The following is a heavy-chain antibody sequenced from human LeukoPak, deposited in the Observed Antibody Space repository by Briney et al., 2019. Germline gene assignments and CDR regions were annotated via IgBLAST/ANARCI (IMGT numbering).Heavy chain of an antibody. CDR1: GFTVSSNY. CDR3: VKRGGGDHGLDV. CDR2: IYSGGST. V-gene: IGHV3-53*01. J-gene: IGHJ6*02. Sequence: GGSLRLSCAASGFTVSSNYMSWVRQAPGKGLEWVSAIYSGGSTYYADSVKGRFTISRDNSKNTLYLQMNSLRAEDTAVYYCVKRGGGDHGLDVWGQGTTVTVSS. D-gene: IGHD2-21*02.